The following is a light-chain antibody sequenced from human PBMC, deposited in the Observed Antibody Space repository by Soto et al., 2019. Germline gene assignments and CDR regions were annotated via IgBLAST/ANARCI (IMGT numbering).Light chain of an antibody. V-gene: IGLV1-40*01. J-gene: IGLJ2*01. CDR3: QSYDNNFSVL. CDR2: GNN. Sequence: QSVLTQPPSVSGAPGQRVTISCTGSSSKIGAGNDVHWYQHLPGTAPKLLIYGNNNRPSGVPDRFSGSKSGASAALAITGLQAEDEADYYCQSYDNNFSVLFGGGTKLTVL. CDR1: SSKIGAGND.